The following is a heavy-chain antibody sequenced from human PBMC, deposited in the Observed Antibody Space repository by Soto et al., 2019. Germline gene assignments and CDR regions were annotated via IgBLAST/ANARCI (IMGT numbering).Heavy chain of an antibody. Sequence: PGGSLRLSCEASGFTVSSNYMSWVRQAPGKGLEWVSVIYSGGATYYADSVKGRFTVSKDNSKNILYLQMNSLRDEDTAVYYCAKKPNGFDSWGQGTLVTVSS. CDR2: IYSGGAT. CDR1: GFTVSSNY. V-gene: IGHV3-53*01. CDR3: AKKPNGFDS. J-gene: IGHJ5*01.